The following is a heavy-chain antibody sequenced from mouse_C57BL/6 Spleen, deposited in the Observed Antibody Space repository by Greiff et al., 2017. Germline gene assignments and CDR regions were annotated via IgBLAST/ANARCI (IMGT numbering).Heavy chain of an antibody. CDR1: GYTFTSYW. J-gene: IGHJ2*01. D-gene: IGHD1-1*01. Sequence: QVQLQQPGAELVKPGASVKMSCKASGYTFTSYWITWVKQRPGQGLEWIGDIYPGSGSTHYNEKFNSKATLTVDTSSSTAYMQRSSLTSDDSAVYYCAKGTTVEDRGQGATRTGSS. V-gene: IGHV1-55*01. CDR3: AKGTTVED. CDR2: IYPGSGST.